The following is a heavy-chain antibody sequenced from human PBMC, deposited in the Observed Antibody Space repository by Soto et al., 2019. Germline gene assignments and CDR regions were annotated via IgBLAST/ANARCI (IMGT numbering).Heavy chain of an antibody. Sequence: APTLVSPTPALTLSCTASRCSLRTSGMRVGWMRQPPGKALEWLARIDSDDEKFYSTSLKTRLTISKDTSKNQVVVTMRNMDPVDTATYYCARSLWLYGMDVWGQGTTVTVSS. D-gene: IGHD5-12*01. CDR2: IDSDDEK. CDR1: RCSLRTSGMR. CDR3: ARSLWLYGMDV. V-gene: IGHV2-70*04. J-gene: IGHJ6*02.